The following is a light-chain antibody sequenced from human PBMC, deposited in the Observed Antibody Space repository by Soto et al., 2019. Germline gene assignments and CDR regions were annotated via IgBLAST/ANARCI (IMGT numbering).Light chain of an antibody. V-gene: IGKV3-20*01. CDR1: QSVSNNY. J-gene: IGKJ1*01. CDR3: QQYGVSPRT. Sequence: EIVLTQSPGTLSLSPVERATLPCRASQSVSNNYLAWYQQKPGQAPRLLIYGASSRATGIPDRFSGSGSGTDFTLTISRLEPEDFAVYYCQQYGVSPRTFGQGTKVDIK. CDR2: GAS.